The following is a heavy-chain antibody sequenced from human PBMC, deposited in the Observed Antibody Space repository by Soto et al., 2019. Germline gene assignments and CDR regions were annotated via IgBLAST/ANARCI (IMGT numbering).Heavy chain of an antibody. J-gene: IGHJ6*02. CDR3: AKTRGAMIYAISVYGMDV. Sequence: EVQLLESGGGFIHPGGSLRLSCAASGFSFSSFAMNWVRQAPGKGLEWVSIISGSADSTFYADSVKGRFTISRDNSKSTLYLQINILRAEDTDVYYCAKTRGAMIYAISVYGMDVWGQGTTVTVSS. V-gene: IGHV3-23*01. CDR1: GFSFSSFA. D-gene: IGHD2-8*01. CDR2: ISGSADST.